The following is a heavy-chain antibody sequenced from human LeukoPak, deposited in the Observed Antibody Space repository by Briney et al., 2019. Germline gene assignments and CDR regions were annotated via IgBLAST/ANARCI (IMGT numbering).Heavy chain of an antibody. V-gene: IGHV1-2*02. J-gene: IGHJ4*02. D-gene: IGHD3-22*01. CDR2: INPNSGGT. Sequence: GASVKVSCKASGYTFTNYYMHWVRQAPGQGFEWMGWINPNSGGTNYAQKFQGRVTMTRDTSISTAYMELSRLRSDDTAVYYCTLDYYDSSGYYHYWGQGTLVTVSS. CDR1: GYTFTNYY. CDR3: TLDYYDSSGYYHY.